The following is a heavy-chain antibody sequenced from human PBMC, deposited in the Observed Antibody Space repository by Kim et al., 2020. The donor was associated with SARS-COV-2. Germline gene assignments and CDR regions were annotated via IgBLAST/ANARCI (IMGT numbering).Heavy chain of an antibody. Sequence: GGSLRLSCAASGFSFSLFSMDWVRQAPGKGLEWVAYISSGGDTIHYSDSANGRFTISRDNARNSVSMQMNNLRDEETAVYYCARGWLQNSFDYRGQGT. J-gene: IGHJ4*02. CDR3: ARGWLQNSFDY. V-gene: IGHV3-48*02. CDR1: GFSFSLFS. D-gene: IGHD5-12*01. CDR2: ISSGGDTI.